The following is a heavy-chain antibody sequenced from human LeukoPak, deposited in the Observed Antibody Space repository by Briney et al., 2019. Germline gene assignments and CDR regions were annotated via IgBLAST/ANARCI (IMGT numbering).Heavy chain of an antibody. CDR2: ISWNSGSK. J-gene: IGHJ2*01. V-gene: IGHV3-9*01. Sequence: GGSLRLSCAAYGFNFNDYAMHWVRQAPGKGLEWVSGISWNSGSKGYADSVKDRVTISRDNDKKSLYLQMNSLRPEDTALYYCAKATGDWYFDLWGRGTLVTVSS. CDR3: AKATGDWYFDL. CDR1: GFNFNDYA. D-gene: IGHD7-27*01.